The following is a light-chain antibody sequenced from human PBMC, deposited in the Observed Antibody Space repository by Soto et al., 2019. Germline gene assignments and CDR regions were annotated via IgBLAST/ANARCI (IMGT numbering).Light chain of an antibody. CDR3: HQYMSYPWT. CDR2: KAS. Sequence: DIQTTQSPSTLSASVGDRVTITCRASQSISNWLAWYQQKPGKAPKLLIYKASNLEGGVPSRFSGSGSGTEFTLTITNLPPDDFATYYCHQYMSYPWTFGQGTKVEIK. J-gene: IGKJ1*01. V-gene: IGKV1-5*03. CDR1: QSISNW.